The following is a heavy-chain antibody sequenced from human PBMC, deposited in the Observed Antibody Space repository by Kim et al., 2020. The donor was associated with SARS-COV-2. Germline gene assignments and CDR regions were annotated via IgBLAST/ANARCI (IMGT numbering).Heavy chain of an antibody. CDR3: AREKRGDYYDTSGYYYYFDY. Sequence: FTISRDNSKNTLYLQMNSLRAEDTAVYYCAREKRGDYYDTSGYYYYFDYWGQGTLVTVSS. V-gene: IGHV3-66*01. D-gene: IGHD3-22*01. J-gene: IGHJ4*02.